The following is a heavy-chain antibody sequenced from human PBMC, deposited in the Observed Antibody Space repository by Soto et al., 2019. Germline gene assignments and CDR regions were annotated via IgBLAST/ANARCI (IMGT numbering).Heavy chain of an antibody. J-gene: IGHJ4*02. V-gene: IGHV3-21*01. CDR1: GLTFSTYS. D-gene: IGHD2-8*01. CDR2: ISARDDFL. CDR3: ARRYCPNGLCPLDY. Sequence: NPGGSLRLSCAASGLTFSTYSMSWVRQAPGKGLEWVSSISARDDFLHYADSVKGRFTISRDNAKNSLSLQMNSLRAEDTAVYYCARRYCPNGLCPLDYWGPGTRVTVSS.